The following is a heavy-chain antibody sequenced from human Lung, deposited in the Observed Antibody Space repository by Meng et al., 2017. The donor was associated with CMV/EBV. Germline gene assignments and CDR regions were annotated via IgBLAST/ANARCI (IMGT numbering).Heavy chain of an antibody. Sequence: SETLSLTCTVSGGSISSYYWSWIRQPPGKGLEWIGYIYYSGSTNYNPSLKSRVTTSVDTSKNQFSLKLSSVTAADTAVYYCARDCSSTSCLDAFDIWGQGTMVTVSS. CDR2: IYYSGST. D-gene: IGHD2-2*01. J-gene: IGHJ3*02. CDR3: ARDCSSTSCLDAFDI. V-gene: IGHV4-59*01. CDR1: GGSISSYY.